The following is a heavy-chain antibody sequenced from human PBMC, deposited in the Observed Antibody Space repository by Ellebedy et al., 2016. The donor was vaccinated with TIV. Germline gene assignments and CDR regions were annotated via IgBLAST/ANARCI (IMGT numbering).Heavy chain of an antibody. D-gene: IGHD3-22*01. V-gene: IGHV3-23*01. CDR2: VSGSGGST. J-gene: IGHJ5*02. CDR3: AREMIANYNWFDP. CDR1: GFTFSSYA. Sequence: GGSLRLSCAASGFTFSSYAMGWVRQAPGKGLEWVSGVSGSGGSTYYADSVKGRFTISRDNSKNTLYLQMNSLRAEDTAVYYCAREMIANYNWFDPWGQGTLVTVSS.